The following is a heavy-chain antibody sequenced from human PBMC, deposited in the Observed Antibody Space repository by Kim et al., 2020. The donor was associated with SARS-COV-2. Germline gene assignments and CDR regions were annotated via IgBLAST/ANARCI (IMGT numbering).Heavy chain of an antibody. D-gene: IGHD2-15*01. V-gene: IGHV4-59*09. Sequence: STKYTPSLKSGVNISVATSKSQFSLKLCSVTAADTAVYYCARGYSTRFDPWGQGTLVTVSS. CDR2: ST. CDR3: ARGYSTRFDP. J-gene: IGHJ5*02.